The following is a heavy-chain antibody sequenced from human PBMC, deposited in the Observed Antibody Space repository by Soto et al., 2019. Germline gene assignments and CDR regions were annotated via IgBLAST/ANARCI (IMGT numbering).Heavy chain of an antibody. CDR1: GGSISSYH. D-gene: IGHD5-12*01. CDR2: VYYSGRT. CDR3: ARHGLSLYRGYDRPFEY. Sequence: QVQLQESGPGLVKPSETLSLTCSVSGGSISSYHWSWIRQPPGKGLGWIGYVYYSGRTSYNPSLKGRVTMSVDTSKNEFSLKLSSVTAADTAVYYCARHGLSLYRGYDRPFEYWRQGTLVTVPS. J-gene: IGHJ4*02. V-gene: IGHV4-59*08.